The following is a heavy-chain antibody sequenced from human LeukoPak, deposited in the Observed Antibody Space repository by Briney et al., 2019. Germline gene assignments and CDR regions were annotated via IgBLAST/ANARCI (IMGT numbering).Heavy chain of an antibody. D-gene: IGHD3-22*01. CDR1: GGSISSSSYY. CDR3: AREISLYPTKKHSDKLDY. CDR2: IYYSGST. V-gene: IGHV4-39*02. J-gene: IGHJ4*02. Sequence: PSETLSLTCTVSGGSISSSSYYWGWIRQPPGKGLEWIGSIYYSGSTYYNPSLKSRVTISVDTSKNQFSLKLSSVTAADTAVYYCAREISLYPTKKHSDKLDYWGQGTLVTVSS.